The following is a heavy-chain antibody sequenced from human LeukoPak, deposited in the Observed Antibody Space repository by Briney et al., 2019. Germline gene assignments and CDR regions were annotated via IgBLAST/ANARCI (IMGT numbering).Heavy chain of an antibody. D-gene: IGHD6-19*01. CDR3: AKLDGSGWYRRHDAFDI. CDR1: GFTFSSAW. J-gene: IGHJ3*02. Sequence: GGSLRLSCAVSGFTFSSAWMHWVRQAPGKGLEWVSAISGSGGSTYYADSVKGRFTISRDNSKNTLYLQMNSLRAEDTAVYYCAKLDGSGWYRRHDAFDIWGQGTMVTVSS. V-gene: IGHV3-23*01. CDR2: ISGSGGST.